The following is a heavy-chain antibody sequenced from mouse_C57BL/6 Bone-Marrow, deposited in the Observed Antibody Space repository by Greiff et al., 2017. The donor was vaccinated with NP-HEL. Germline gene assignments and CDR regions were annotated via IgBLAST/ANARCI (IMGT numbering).Heavy chain of an antibody. CDR3: AREGYGRSLFDY. CDR2: INPNNGGT. CDR1: GYSFTDYN. V-gene: IGHV1-18*01. D-gene: IGHD1-1*01. J-gene: IGHJ2*01. Sequence: EVQLQQSGPELVKPGASVKIPCKASGYSFTDYNMDWVTQSHGKSLEWIGAINPNNGGTIYNQKFKGKATLTVDKSSSKAYMELRSLTTEDTAVDYCAREGYGRSLFDYWGQGTTLTVSS.